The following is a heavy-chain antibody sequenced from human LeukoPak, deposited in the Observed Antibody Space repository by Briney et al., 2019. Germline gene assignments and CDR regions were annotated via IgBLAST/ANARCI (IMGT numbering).Heavy chain of an antibody. CDR2: ISYDGSNK. CDR1: GFTFSSYA. Sequence: GGSLRLSCAASGFTFSSYAMHWVRQAPGKGLEWVAVISYDGSNKYYADSVRGRFTISRDNSKNTLYLQMNSLRAEDTAVYYCARGDYYYAYGFDYWGQGTLVTVSS. V-gene: IGHV3-30-3*01. J-gene: IGHJ4*02. D-gene: IGHD3-10*01. CDR3: ARGDYYYAYGFDY.